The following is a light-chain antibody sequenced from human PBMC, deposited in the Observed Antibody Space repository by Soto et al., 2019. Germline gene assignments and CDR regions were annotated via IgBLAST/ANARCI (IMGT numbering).Light chain of an antibody. Sequence: SVLTQPASVSGSPGQSITISCTGTSSDVGGYNYVSWYQQHPGKAPKLMIYEVSNRPSGVSNRFSGSKSGNTASLTTSGLQAEDEADYYCSSYTSSSRYVFGTGTEVTVL. J-gene: IGLJ1*01. CDR2: EVS. CDR3: SSYTSSSRYV. CDR1: SSDVGGYNY. V-gene: IGLV2-14*01.